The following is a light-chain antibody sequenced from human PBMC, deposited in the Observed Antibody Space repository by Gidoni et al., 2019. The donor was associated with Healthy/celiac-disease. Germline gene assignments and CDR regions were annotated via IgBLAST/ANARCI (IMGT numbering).Light chain of an antibody. CDR2: AAS. CDR3: QQSYSSLS. Sequence: DIQMTQSPSSLSASVGDRVTITCRASQSISRYLNWFQQKPGKAPKLLIYAASSLQSGVPSRFSGSGSGTAFTLTISRLQPEDFATYYCQQSYSSLSFXGXTKVEIK. V-gene: IGKV1-39*01. J-gene: IGKJ4*01. CDR1: QSISRY.